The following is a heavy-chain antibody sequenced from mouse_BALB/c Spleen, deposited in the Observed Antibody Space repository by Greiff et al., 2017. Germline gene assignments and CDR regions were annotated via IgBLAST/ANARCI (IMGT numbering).Heavy chain of an antibody. Sequence: QVQLQQSGAELARPGASVKLSCKASGYTFTSYWMQWVKQRPGQGLEWIGAIYPGDGDTRYTQKFKGKATLTADKSSSTAYMQLSSLASEDSAVYYCARDGGYDGFFDYWGQGTTLTVSS. D-gene: IGHD2-2*01. V-gene: IGHV1-87*01. J-gene: IGHJ2*01. CDR2: IYPGDGDT. CDR1: GYTFTSYW. CDR3: ARDGGYDGFFDY.